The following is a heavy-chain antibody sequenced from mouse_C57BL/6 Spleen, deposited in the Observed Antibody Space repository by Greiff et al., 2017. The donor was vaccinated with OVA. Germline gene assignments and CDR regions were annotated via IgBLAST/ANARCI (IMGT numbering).Heavy chain of an antibody. J-gene: IGHJ4*01. CDR2: IWSDGST. Sequence: VQGVESGPGLVAPSQSLSITCTVSGFSLTSYGVHWVRQPPGTGLEWLVVIWSDGSTTYNSALKSRLSISKDHSKSQVCLKMNSLQTDDTAMYYCARHGTGTSAMDYWGQGTSVTVSS. V-gene: IGHV2-6-1*01. CDR1: GFSLTSYG. D-gene: IGHD4-1*01. CDR3: ARHGTGTSAMDY.